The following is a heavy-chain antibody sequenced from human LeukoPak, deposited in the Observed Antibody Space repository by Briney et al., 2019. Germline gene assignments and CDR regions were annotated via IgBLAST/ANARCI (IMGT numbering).Heavy chain of an antibody. V-gene: IGHV5-51*01. CDR2: IYPGDSDT. CDR1: GYSFTGYW. D-gene: IGHD3-10*01. CDR3: ARQHVVRGVIITHGMDV. J-gene: IGHJ6*04. Sequence: GESLKISCKGSGYSFTGYWIGWVRQMPGKGLEWMGIIYPGDSDTRYSPSFQGQVTISADKSISTAYLQWSSLKASDTAMYYCARQHVVRGVIITHGMDVWGKGTTVTVSS.